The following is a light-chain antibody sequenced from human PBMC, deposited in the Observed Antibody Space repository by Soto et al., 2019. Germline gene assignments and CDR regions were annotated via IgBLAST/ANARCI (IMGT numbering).Light chain of an antibody. Sequence: EIVLTQSPGTLSLSPGERATLSCRASQSFSSTYLVWYQQKPGQAPRLLIFAASSRATGIPVRFSGSGSGTDFTLTISRLEPEDFAVYYCQQYVSSPSTFGGGTKVDIK. CDR3: QQYVSSPST. V-gene: IGKV3-20*01. J-gene: IGKJ4*01. CDR2: AAS. CDR1: QSFSSTY.